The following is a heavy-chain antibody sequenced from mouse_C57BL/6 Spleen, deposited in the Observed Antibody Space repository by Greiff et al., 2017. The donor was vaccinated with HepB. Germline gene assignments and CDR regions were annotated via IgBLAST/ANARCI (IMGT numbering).Heavy chain of an antibody. J-gene: IGHJ2*01. CDR2: IDPEDGET. V-gene: IGHV14-2*01. D-gene: IGHD1-1*01. CDR3: ARRITTVVATRRTYFDY. Sequence: VQLQQSGAELVKPGASVKLSCTASGFNIKDYYMHWVKQRTEQGLEWIGRIDPEDGETKYAPKFQGKATITADTSSNTAYLPLSSLTSDDTAVYYCARRITTVVATRRTYFDYWGQGTTLTVSS. CDR1: GFNIKDYY.